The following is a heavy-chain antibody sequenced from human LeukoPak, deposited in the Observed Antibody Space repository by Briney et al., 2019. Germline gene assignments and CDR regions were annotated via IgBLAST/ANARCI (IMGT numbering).Heavy chain of an antibody. CDR3: IVFGDSNH. J-gene: IGHJ5*02. V-gene: IGHV3-23*01. CDR2: LIENGATT. Sequence: GGSLRLSCAASGFTFSSHAMSWVRRAPGKGLEWVSGLIENGATTYYADSVKGRFTISRDNSRNTMYLQMNSLRVEDTAVYYCIVFGDSNHWGQGTLVTVSS. D-gene: IGHD4-17*01. CDR1: GFTFSSHA.